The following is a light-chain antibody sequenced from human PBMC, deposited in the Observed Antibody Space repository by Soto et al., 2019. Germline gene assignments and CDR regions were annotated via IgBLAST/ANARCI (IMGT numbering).Light chain of an antibody. V-gene: IGKV3-11*01. CDR3: QQRAYGPWT. CDR1: QTITKY. Sequence: EIVLTQSPATLSLSPGDGATLSCRASQTITKYLAWYQQRPGQAPRLLIYESSERASGVPSRFRGGGSGTDFTLTISNLEPADFAFYYCQQRAYGPWTFGQGTRVEI. J-gene: IGKJ1*01. CDR2: ESS.